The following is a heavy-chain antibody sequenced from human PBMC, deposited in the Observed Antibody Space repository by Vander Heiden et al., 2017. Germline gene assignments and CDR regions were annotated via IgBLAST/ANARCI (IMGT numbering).Heavy chain of an antibody. Sequence: EVQLVESGGGLVQPGGSLRLSCAASGFTFSSYSMNWVRQAPGKGLEWVSYISSSSSTIYYADSVKGRFTISRDNAKNSLYLQMNSLRDEDTAVYYCARDEYDYVWGSYRSPYFDYWGQGTLVTVSS. D-gene: IGHD3-16*02. CDR2: ISSSSSTI. CDR3: ARDEYDYVWGSYRSPYFDY. CDR1: GFTFSSYS. J-gene: IGHJ4*02. V-gene: IGHV3-48*02.